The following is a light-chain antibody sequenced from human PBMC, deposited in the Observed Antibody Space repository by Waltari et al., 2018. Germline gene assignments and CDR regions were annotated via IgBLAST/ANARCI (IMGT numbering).Light chain of an antibody. CDR3: ATWDDRLTGVV. J-gene: IGLJ2*01. CDR2: SND. V-gene: IGLV1-44*01. Sequence: QSVLTQPPSASGTPGQRVTIPCSGSNSNIGSNTVNWYQQLPGTAPRLLIYSNDHRPSGVPDRFSGSKSGTSASLAISGLQSEDEADYYCATWDDRLTGVVFGGGTKVTVL. CDR1: NSNIGSNT.